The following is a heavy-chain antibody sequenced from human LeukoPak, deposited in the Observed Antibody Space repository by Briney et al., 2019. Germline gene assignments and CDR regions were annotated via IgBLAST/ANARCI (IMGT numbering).Heavy chain of an antibody. CDR3: ARDRGIVGTTGYYYMDV. CDR2: ISSSSSNI. D-gene: IGHD1-26*01. CDR1: GFTFSSYS. J-gene: IGHJ6*03. V-gene: IGHV3-21*01. Sequence: GGSMRLACAASGFTFSSYSMNWVRQAPGKGLEWVSSISSSSSNIYYADSVKGRFTISRDNAKNSLYLQMNSLRAEDTVVYYCARDRGIVGTTGYYYMDVWGKGTTVTVSS.